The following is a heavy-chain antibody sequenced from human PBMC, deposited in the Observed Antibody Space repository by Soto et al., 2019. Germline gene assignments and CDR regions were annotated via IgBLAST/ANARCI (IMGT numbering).Heavy chain of an antibody. CDR3: AREGSSPHFDY. D-gene: IGHD6-6*01. Sequence: PGGSLSLSCAASGFTFSSYDMHWVRQATGKGLEWVSAIGTVGDTYYPGSVKGRFTISRENAKNSLYLQMNSLRAEDTAVYYCAREGSSPHFDYWGQGTLVTVSS. V-gene: IGHV3-13*01. J-gene: IGHJ4*02. CDR1: GFTFSSYD. CDR2: IGTVGDT.